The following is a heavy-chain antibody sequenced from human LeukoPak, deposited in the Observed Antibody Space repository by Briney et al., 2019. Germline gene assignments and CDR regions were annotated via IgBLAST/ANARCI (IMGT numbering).Heavy chain of an antibody. V-gene: IGHV1-69*06. Sequence: ASVKVSCKASGGTFSSYAISWVRQAPGQGLEWMGGIIPIFGTANYAQKFQGRVTITADKSTSTAYMELSSLRSEDTAVYYCRAAVAGDYFDLWGRDTLVTVSS. CDR2: IIPIFGTA. CDR3: RAAVAGDYFDL. D-gene: IGHD6-19*01. CDR1: GGTFSSYA. J-gene: IGHJ2*01.